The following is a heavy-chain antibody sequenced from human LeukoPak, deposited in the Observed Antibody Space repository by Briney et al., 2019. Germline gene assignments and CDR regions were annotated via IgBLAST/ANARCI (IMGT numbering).Heavy chain of an antibody. J-gene: IGHJ4*02. CDR1: GGSISTSSHY. Sequence: SETLSLTCTVSGGSISTSSHYWGWIRQPPGKGLEWIGSIYYSGSAYYNPSLKSRVTISVDTSKNQFSLKLSSVTAADTAVYYCARGLGDYFDYWGQGTLVTVSS. V-gene: IGHV4-39*07. D-gene: IGHD3-16*01. CDR2: IYYSGSA. CDR3: ARGLGDYFDY.